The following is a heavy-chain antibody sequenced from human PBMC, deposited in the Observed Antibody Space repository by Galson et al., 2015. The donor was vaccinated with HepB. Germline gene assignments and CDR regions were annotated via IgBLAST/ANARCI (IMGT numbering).Heavy chain of an antibody. Sequence: QSGAEVKKPGESLKISCKGSGYSFTTYWIGWVRQMPGKGLEWMGIIYPGDSDTRYSPSFQGQVTISADKSISTAYLQWSSLEASDTAIYYCARRGYGGNSVPAAWFGPWGQGTLVTVSS. CDR1: GYSFTTYW. CDR2: IYPGDSDT. CDR3: ARRGYGGNSVPAAWFGP. V-gene: IGHV5-51*01. J-gene: IGHJ5*02. D-gene: IGHD4-23*01.